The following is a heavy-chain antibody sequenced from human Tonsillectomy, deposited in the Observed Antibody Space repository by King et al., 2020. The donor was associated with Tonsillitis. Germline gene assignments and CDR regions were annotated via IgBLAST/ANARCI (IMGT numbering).Heavy chain of an antibody. CDR1: GTTFSSHD. Sequence: QLVQSVAEVKKPGASVKVSCRASGTTFSSHDINWVRQATGQGLEWMVWINPNSGNTGYAQKFQGRVTMTRDTSISTAYMELSSLRSEDTAVYYCARSFGTTSRGFDIWGQGTMVTVSS. V-gene: IGHV1-8*01. J-gene: IGHJ3*02. CDR2: INPNSGNT. CDR3: ARSFGTTSRGFDI. D-gene: IGHD3-10*01.